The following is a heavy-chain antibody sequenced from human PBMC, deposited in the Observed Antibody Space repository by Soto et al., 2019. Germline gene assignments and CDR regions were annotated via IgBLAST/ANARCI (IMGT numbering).Heavy chain of an antibody. V-gene: IGHV3-74*01. Sequence: QSGGSLRLSCAASGLTFSSYWMHWVRQAPGKGLVWVSRINSDGSSTDYADSVKGRFTTSRDNAKNTLYLQMNSLRGEDTAVYYCARAIGFYGMDVWGQGTTVTVSS. CDR2: INSDGSST. J-gene: IGHJ6*02. CDR3: ARAIGFYGMDV. D-gene: IGHD6-25*01. CDR1: GLTFSSYW.